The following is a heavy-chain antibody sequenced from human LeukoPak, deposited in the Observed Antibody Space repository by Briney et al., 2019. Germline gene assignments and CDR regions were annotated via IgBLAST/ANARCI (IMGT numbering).Heavy chain of an antibody. D-gene: IGHD2-15*01. CDR2: ISYDGSNK. CDR1: GFTFSSYG. J-gene: IGHJ4*02. V-gene: IGHV3-30*03. CDR3: ASQIPFYCSAGSCSSY. Sequence: GGSLRLSCAASGFTFSSYGMHWVRQAPGKGLEWVAVISYDGSNKYYADSVKGRFTISRDNSKNTLYLQMNSLRAEDTAVYYCASQIPFYCSAGSCSSYWGQGTLVTVSS.